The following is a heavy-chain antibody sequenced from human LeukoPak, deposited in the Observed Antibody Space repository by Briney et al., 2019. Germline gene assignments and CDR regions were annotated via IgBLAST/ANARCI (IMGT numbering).Heavy chain of an antibody. Sequence: SETLSLTCTVSGYSISSGYYWGWIRPPPGKGLEWIGNIYHSGSTYYNPSLKRRVTISVDTSKNQFSLKLSSVTAADTAVYYCAREGIGGGDYVLGSVYWFDPWGQGTLVTVSS. V-gene: IGHV4-38-2*02. D-gene: IGHD4-17*01. J-gene: IGHJ5*02. CDR1: GYSISSGYY. CDR2: IYHSGST. CDR3: AREGIGGGDYVLGSVYWFDP.